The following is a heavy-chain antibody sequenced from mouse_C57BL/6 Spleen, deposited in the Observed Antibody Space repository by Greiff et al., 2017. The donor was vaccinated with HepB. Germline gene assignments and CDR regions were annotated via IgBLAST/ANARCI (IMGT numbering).Heavy chain of an antibody. D-gene: IGHD2-3*01. CDR1: GYSFTDYN. Sequence: EVHLVESGPELVKPGASVKISCKASGYSFTDYNMNWVKQSNGKSLEWIGVINPNYGTTSYNQKFKGKATLTVDQSSSTAYMQLNSLTSEDSAVYYCASTDDGPRNYAMDYWGQGTSVTVSS. CDR2: INPNYGTT. V-gene: IGHV1-39*01. CDR3: ASTDDGPRNYAMDY. J-gene: IGHJ4*01.